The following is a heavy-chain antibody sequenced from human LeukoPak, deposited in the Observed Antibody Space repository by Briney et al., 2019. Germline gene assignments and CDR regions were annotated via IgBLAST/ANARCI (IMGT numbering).Heavy chain of an antibody. CDR3: AREVTIFGVVIGGGDV. Sequence: GGSLRLSCAASGFTVSSNYMSWVRQAPGKGLELVSVIYSGGSTYYADSVKGRFTISRGNSKNTLYLQMNSLGAEDTAVYYCAREVTIFGVVIGGGDVWGKGTTVTVSS. D-gene: IGHD3-3*01. J-gene: IGHJ6*04. CDR2: IYSGGST. CDR1: GFTVSSNY. V-gene: IGHV3-66*02.